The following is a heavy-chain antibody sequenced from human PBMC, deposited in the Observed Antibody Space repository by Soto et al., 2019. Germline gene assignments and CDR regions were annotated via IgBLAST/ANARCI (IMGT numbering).Heavy chain of an antibody. D-gene: IGHD2-2*01. J-gene: IGHJ6*02. V-gene: IGHV1-2*04. Sequence: ASVQVSCKASGYTFTGYYMHWLRQAPGQGLEWMGWINPNSGGTNYAQKFQGWVTMTRDTSISTAYMELSRLRSDDTAVYYCARGQEPAAIRYYYGMDVWGQGTTVTVSS. CDR3: ARGQEPAAIRYYYGMDV. CDR1: GYTFTGYY. CDR2: INPNSGGT.